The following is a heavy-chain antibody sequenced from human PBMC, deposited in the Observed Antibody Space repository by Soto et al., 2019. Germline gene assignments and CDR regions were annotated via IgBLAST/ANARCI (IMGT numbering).Heavy chain of an antibody. CDR2: ISGSGGST. Sequence: GGSLRLSCAASGFTFSSYWMHWVRQAPGKGLEWVSAISGSGGSTYYADSVKGRFTISRDNSKNTLYLQMNSLRAEDTAVYYCQDPGAGTGPWGQGTLVTVSS. CDR1: GFTFSSYW. J-gene: IGHJ5*02. D-gene: IGHD1-1*01. V-gene: IGHV3-23*01. CDR3: QDPGAGTGP.